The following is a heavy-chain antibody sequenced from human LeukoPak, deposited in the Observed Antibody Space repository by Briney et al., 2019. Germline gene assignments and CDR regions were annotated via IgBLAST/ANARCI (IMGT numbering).Heavy chain of an antibody. Sequence: ASVKVSCKASGYTFNSYGISWVRQAPGQGLEWMGWINPNSGGTNYAQNFQGRVTMTRDTSISTAYMELSRLTSDDTAMYYCARHRLYGDFYFDQWGQGTLVTVSS. J-gene: IGHJ4*02. V-gene: IGHV1-2*02. CDR2: INPNSGGT. CDR3: ARHRLYGDFYFDQ. D-gene: IGHD4-17*01. CDR1: GYTFNSYG.